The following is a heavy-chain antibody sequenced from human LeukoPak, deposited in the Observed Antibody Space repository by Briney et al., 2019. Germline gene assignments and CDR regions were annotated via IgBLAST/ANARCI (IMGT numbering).Heavy chain of an antibody. D-gene: IGHD6-6*01. CDR1: GFTFSSYA. J-gene: IGHJ4*02. CDR3: AKDGIAARLADY. V-gene: IGHV3-23*01. CDR2: ISGSGGST. Sequence: SGGSLRLSCAASGFTFSSYAMSWVRQAPGKGLEWVSAISGSGGSTYYADSVKGRFTISRDNSKNTLYLQMNSLRAEDTAVYYCAKDGIAARLADYWGQGTLVTVSS.